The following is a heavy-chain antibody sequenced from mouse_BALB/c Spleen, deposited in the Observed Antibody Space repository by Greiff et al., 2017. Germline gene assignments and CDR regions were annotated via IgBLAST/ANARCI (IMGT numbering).Heavy chain of an antibody. CDR3: ARGTTATFDY. J-gene: IGHJ2*01. Sequence: QVQLQQSGAELVRPGVSVKISCKGSGYTFTDYAMHWVKQSHAKSLEWIGVISTYYGDASYNQKFKGKATMTVDKSSSTAYMELARLTSEDSAIYYCARGTTATFDYWGQGTTLTVSS. D-gene: IGHD1-2*01. CDR2: ISTYYGDA. CDR1: GYTFTDYA. V-gene: IGHV1S137*01.